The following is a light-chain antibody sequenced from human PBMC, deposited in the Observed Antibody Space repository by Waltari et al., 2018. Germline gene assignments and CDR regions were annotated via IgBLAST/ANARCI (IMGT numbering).Light chain of an antibody. CDR1: NRDVPDYAY. CDR2: DVT. J-gene: IGLJ3*02. Sequence: QSALTQPPSASGSPAQPVTIPCTGPNRDVPDYAYVSRYQYHPGKAPKPLIYDVTKRPSGVPDRFSGSKSGNTASLTVSGLQAEDEADYYCSSYARSSHVVFGGGTKLTVL. CDR3: SSYARSSHVV. V-gene: IGLV2-8*01.